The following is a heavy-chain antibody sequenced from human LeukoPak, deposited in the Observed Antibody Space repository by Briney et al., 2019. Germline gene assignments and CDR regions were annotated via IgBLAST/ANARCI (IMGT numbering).Heavy chain of an antibody. V-gene: IGHV4-4*02. D-gene: IGHD4-17*01. Sequence: PSGTLSLTCAISGGSISSSNWWSWVRQPPGKGLEWIGEIYHSGSTNYNPSLKSRVTISVDKSKNQFSLKLSSVTAADTAVYYCARDYGLLESKTFDYWGQGTLVTVSS. J-gene: IGHJ4*02. CDR3: ARDYGLLESKTFDY. CDR1: GGSISSSNW. CDR2: IYHSGST.